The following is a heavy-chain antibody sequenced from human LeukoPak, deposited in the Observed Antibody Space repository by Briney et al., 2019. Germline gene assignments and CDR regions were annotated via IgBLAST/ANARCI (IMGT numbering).Heavy chain of an antibody. CDR1: GYTFTSYG. J-gene: IGHJ3*02. V-gene: IGHV1-18*01. CDR2: ISAYNGNT. Sequence: GASVKVSCKASGYTFTSYGISWVRQAPGQGLEWMGWISAYNGNTNYAQKLQGRVTMTTDTSTSTAYMELRSLRSDDTAVYYCARDRYDYIWGGFPLAFDIWGQGTMVTVSS. CDR3: ARDRYDYIWGGFPLAFDI. D-gene: IGHD3-16*01.